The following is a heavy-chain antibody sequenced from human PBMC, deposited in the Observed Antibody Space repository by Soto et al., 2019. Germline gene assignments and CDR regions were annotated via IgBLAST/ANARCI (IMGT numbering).Heavy chain of an antibody. J-gene: IGHJ4*02. Sequence: GGSVKVSCKASRGTFSSYAISWVRQAPGQGLEWMGGIIPIFGTANYAQKFQGRVTITADESTSTAYMELSSLRSEDTAVYYCASRIQLWLLTGFDYWGQGTLVTVSS. CDR1: RGTFSSYA. CDR3: ASRIQLWLLTGFDY. CDR2: IIPIFGTA. D-gene: IGHD5-18*01. V-gene: IGHV1-69*13.